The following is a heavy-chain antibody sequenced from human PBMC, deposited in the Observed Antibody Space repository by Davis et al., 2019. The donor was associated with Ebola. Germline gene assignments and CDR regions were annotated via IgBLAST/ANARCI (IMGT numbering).Heavy chain of an antibody. CDR1: GYTFIYYY. V-gene: IGHV1-2*02. CDR3: ARGPAANAPLDY. Sequence: ASVKVSCKAFGYTFIYYYINWVRQTPGQGLEWMGRINPKSGATTYAQRFQGRVTMTRETSSGTAYMDLGSLQSDDTAVYYCARGPAANAPLDYWGQGTLVTVSS. CDR2: INPKSGAT. J-gene: IGHJ4*02. D-gene: IGHD2-2*01.